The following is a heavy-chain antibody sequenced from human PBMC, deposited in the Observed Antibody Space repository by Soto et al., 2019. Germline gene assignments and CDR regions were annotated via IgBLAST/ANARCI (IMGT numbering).Heavy chain of an antibody. CDR1: GFKFSNFA. CDR3: AKADWVYSSTWFFSDY. D-gene: IGHD2-2*01. Sequence: EVQLLQSGGGLVQPGGSLRHSCAASGFKFSNFAMRWIRQAPGKGLEWVSGINGGGGYTDYEDSVKGRFTISRDNSKNTLYLQMSSVRADDTAVYYCAKADWVYSSTWFFSDYWGQGSLVNVSS. J-gene: IGHJ4*02. CDR2: INGGGGYT. V-gene: IGHV3-23*01.